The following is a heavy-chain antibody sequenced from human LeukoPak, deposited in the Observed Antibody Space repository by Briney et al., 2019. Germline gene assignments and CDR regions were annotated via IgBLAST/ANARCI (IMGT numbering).Heavy chain of an antibody. J-gene: IGHJ4*02. V-gene: IGHV3-7*01. CDR2: IKHDGGDK. CDR1: GFIFSSYW. D-gene: IGHD2-15*01. CDR3: AREGVVAAHDY. Sequence: PGGSLRLSCAGSGFIFSSYWMSWVRQTPGKGLEWVANIKHDGGDKYYVDSVKGRSTISRDNAKSSLYLQMNSLRAEDTAVYYCAREGVVAAHDYWGQGTLVTVSS.